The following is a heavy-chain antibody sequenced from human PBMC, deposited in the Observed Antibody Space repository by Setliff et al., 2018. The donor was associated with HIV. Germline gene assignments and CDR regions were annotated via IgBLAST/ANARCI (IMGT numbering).Heavy chain of an antibody. J-gene: IGHJ6*03. CDR3: AKGRYSSGANYYYYMDV. CDR1: GSTFSSYA. V-gene: IGHV3-23*01. D-gene: IGHD6-19*01. CDR2: ISGSGGST. Sequence: PGGSLRLSCAASGSTFSSYAMSWVRQAPGKGLEWVSAISGSGGSTYYADSVKGRFTISRDNSKNTLYLQMNSLRAEDTAVYYCAKGRYSSGANYYYYMDVWGKGTTVTVSS.